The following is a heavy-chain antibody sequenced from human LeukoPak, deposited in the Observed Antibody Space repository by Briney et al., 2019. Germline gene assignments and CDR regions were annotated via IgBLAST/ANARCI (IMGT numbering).Heavy chain of an antibody. J-gene: IGHJ6*03. CDR2: IYYSGST. Sequence: PSETLSLTCTVSGGSISSSSYYWGWIRQPPGKGLEWIGSIYYSGSTYYNPSLKSRVTISVATSKNQFSLKLSSVTAADTAVYYCARVLWYCSSTSCYGAHYYYYYMDVWGKGTTVTVSS. V-gene: IGHV4-39*07. CDR3: ARVLWYCSSTSCYGAHYYYYYMDV. D-gene: IGHD2-2*01. CDR1: GGSISSSSYY.